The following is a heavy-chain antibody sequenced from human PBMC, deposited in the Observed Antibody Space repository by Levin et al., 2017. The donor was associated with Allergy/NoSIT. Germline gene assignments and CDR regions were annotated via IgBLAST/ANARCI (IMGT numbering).Heavy chain of an antibody. V-gene: IGHV3-30*18. D-gene: IGHD3-10*01. CDR3: AKDFYYYGSGRPIRAEYFQH. Sequence: PGGSLRLSCAASGFTFSSYGMHWVRQAPGKGLEWVAVISYDGSNKYYADSVKGRFTISRDNSKNTLYLQMNSLRAEDTAVYYCAKDFYYYGSGRPIRAEYFQHWGQGTLVTVSS. CDR2: ISYDGSNK. J-gene: IGHJ1*01. CDR1: GFTFSSYG.